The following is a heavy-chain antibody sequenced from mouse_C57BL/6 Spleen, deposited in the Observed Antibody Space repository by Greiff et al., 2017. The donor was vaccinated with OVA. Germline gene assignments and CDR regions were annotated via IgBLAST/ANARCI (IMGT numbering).Heavy chain of an antibody. D-gene: IGHD2-4*01. V-gene: IGHV5-6*01. CDR3: AREDYDGGWFAY. Sequence: EVHLVESGGDLVKPGGSLKLSCAASGFTFSSYGMSWVRQTPDKRLEWVATISSGGSYTYYPDSVKGRFTISRDNAKNTLYLQMSSLKSEDTAMYYCAREDYDGGWFAYWGQGTLVTVSA. CDR1: GFTFSSYG. CDR2: ISSGGSYT. J-gene: IGHJ3*01.